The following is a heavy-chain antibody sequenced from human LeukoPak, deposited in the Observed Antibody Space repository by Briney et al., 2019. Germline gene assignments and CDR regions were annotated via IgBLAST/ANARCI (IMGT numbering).Heavy chain of an antibody. V-gene: IGHV3-66*02. CDR2: FYSGGST. Sequence: PGGSLRLSCAASGFTVNSNYMSWVRQAPGKGLEWVSVFYSGGSTYYADSVKGRFTISRDNSKNTLYLQMNSLRAEDTAVYYCARQRDRYYFDYWGQGTVVTVSS. D-gene: IGHD1-14*01. J-gene: IGHJ4*02. CDR1: GFTVNSNY. CDR3: ARQRDRYYFDY.